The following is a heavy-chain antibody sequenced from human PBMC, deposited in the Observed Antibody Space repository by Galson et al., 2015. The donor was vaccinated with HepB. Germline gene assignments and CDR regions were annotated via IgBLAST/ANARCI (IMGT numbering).Heavy chain of an antibody. Sequence: SLRLSCAASGFTFSSYWMSWVRQAPGKGLEWVANIKQDGSEKYYVDSVKGRFTISRDNAKNSLYLQMNSLRAEDTAVYYCARDLWSGYSALDYWGQGTLVTVSS. CDR3: ARDLWSGYSALDY. V-gene: IGHV3-7*01. CDR1: GFTFSSYW. CDR2: IKQDGSEK. J-gene: IGHJ4*02. D-gene: IGHD3-3*01.